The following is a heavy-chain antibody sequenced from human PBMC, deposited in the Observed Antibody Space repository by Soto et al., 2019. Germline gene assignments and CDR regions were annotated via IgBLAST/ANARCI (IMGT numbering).Heavy chain of an antibody. J-gene: IGHJ3*02. CDR2: ISGSGGST. CDR1: GFTFSSYA. D-gene: IGHD3-22*01. Sequence: PGGSLRLSCAASGFTFSSYAMSWVRQAPGKGLEWVSAISGSGGSTYYADSVKGRFTISRDNSKNTLYLQMNSLRAEDTAVYYCAKEPTSGYHYYGGDAFDIWGQGTMVTVSS. CDR3: AKEPTSGYHYYGGDAFDI. V-gene: IGHV3-23*01.